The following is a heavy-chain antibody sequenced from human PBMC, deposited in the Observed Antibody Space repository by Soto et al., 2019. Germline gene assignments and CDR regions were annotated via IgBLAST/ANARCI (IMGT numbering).Heavy chain of an antibody. CDR1: GGSFSGYY. J-gene: IGHJ4*02. D-gene: IGHD3-16*02. Sequence: QVQLQQWGAGLLKPSETLSLTCAVYGGSFSGYYWSWIRQPPGKGLEWIGEINHSGSTNYNPSLKSRVTISVDPSKNQFSLKLSSVTAADTAVYYCARARSGYDYVWGSYRYAPYFDYWGQGTLVTVSS. CDR3: ARARSGYDYVWGSYRYAPYFDY. V-gene: IGHV4-34*01. CDR2: INHSGST.